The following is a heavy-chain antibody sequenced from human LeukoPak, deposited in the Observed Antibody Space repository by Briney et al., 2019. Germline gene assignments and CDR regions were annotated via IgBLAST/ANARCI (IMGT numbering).Heavy chain of an antibody. J-gene: IGHJ1*01. V-gene: IGHV4-39*07. CDR1: GASISSQNYY. Sequence: SETLSLTCTVSGASISSQNYYWGCVRQPPGRGLEWIAGIHHSDGTYHNPSLKSRVTISVDTSKNQFSLKLISVTAADTAVYYCVETPNYYYDSSGYLRWGQGTLVTVSS. CDR3: VETPNYYYDSSGYLR. D-gene: IGHD3-22*01. CDR2: IHHSDGT.